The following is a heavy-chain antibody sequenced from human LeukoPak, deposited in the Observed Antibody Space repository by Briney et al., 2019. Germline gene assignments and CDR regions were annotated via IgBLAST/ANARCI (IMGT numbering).Heavy chain of an antibody. CDR3: ITEYY. V-gene: IGHV3-15*01. Sequence: GGSLRLSCTASGFSFSNAWMSWVRQAPGKWLEWVGRVKGKTDGAAADYAAPVKGRFTISTDASRDTLFLQMRGLKTEDTGVYYCITEYYWGHGTLVTVSS. CDR2: VKGKTDGAAA. CDR1: GFSFSNAW. J-gene: IGHJ4*01.